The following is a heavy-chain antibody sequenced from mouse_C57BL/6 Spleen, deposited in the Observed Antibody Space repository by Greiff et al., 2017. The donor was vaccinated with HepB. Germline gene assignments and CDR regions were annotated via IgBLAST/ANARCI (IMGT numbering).Heavy chain of an antibody. CDR3: AREGLGSSYWYFDV. CDR1: GFTFSSYA. CDR2: ISDGGSYT. Sequence: EVKLEESGGGLVKPGGSLKLSCAASGFTFSSYAMSWVRQTPEKRLEWVATISDGGSYTYYPDNVKGRFTISRDNAKNNLYLQMSHLKSEDTAMYYCAREGLGSSYWYFDVWGTGTTVTVSS. D-gene: IGHD1-1*01. V-gene: IGHV5-4*01. J-gene: IGHJ1*03.